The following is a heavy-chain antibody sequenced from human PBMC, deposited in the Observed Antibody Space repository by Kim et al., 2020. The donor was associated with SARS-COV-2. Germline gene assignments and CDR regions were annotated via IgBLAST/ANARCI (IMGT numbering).Heavy chain of an antibody. J-gene: IGHJ5*02. D-gene: IGHD3-10*01. CDR3: AIGGVIITLGWFDP. V-gene: IGHV4-31*03. CDR2: IYYSGST. Sequence: SETLSLTCTVSGGSISSGGYYWSWIRQHPGKGLEWIGYIYYSGSTYYNPSLKSRVTISVDTSKNQFSLKLSSVTAADTAVYYCAIGGVIITLGWFDPWGQGTLVTVSS. CDR1: GGSISSGGYY.